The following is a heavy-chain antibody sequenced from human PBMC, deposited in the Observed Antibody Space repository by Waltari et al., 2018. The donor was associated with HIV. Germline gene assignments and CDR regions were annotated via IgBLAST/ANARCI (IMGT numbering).Heavy chain of an antibody. J-gene: IGHJ6*02. CDR2: INPLSKNS. Sequence: MQSGPEVQWPGASVTISCSASGSTFINHDIHRVRQAPGQGLEWMVWINPLSKNSAFAYKCEDIVFVTVDLSNSTVYLELTNLTPRDTATYFCARNSSASENRFFYYGLDVWGQGTTVAVSS. CDR1: GSTFINHD. CDR3: ARNSSASENRFFYYGLDV. V-gene: IGHV1-8*01. D-gene: IGHD3-22*01.